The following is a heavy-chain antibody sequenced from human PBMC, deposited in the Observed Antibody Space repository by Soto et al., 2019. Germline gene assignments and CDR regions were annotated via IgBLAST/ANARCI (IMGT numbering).Heavy chain of an antibody. Sequence: SGPTLVNPTATLTLTCTFSGFSLSGSRMCVSWIRQPPGKALEWLARIDWDNDKYYSTSLKTRLTISKDTSKNQVVLTMTNLDPVDTATYFCARTPPGGDTGSYFRNLFDYWGQGALVTVSS. CDR3: ARTPPGGDTGSYFRNLFDY. CDR1: GFSLSGSRMC. V-gene: IGHV2-70*11. J-gene: IGHJ4*02. CDR2: IDWDNDK. D-gene: IGHD3-10*01.